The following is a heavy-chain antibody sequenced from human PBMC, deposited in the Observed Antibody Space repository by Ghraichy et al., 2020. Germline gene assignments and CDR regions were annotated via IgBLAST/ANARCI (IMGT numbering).Heavy chain of an antibody. CDR2: IKPDGSER. CDR3: TRAMEV. CDR1: GFTFSSYW. V-gene: IGHV3-7*01. Sequence: GGSLRLSCTASGFTFSSYWMSWVRQAPGMGLEWVANIKPDGSERYYVDSVKGRFTISRDNAKNSVYLQMNSLRAEDTAVYYCTRAMEVWVQGTTVTVSS. J-gene: IGHJ6*02.